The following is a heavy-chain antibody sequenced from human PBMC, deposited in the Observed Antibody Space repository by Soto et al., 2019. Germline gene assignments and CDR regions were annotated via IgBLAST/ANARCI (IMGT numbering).Heavy chain of an antibody. J-gene: IGHJ4*02. CDR2: ISGHNGKT. CDR1: GYTFINHG. V-gene: IGHV1-18*04. Sequence: QVQLVQAGGEVKKPGASVKVSCKASGYTFINHGISWVRQAPGQGLAGMGWISGHNGKTNYAQKFQGRVTMTTDTSTSTAFMELRSLRSYDTAVYYCARDSYPLAYFFDYWGQGTLVSVSS. CDR3: ARDSYPLAYFFDY.